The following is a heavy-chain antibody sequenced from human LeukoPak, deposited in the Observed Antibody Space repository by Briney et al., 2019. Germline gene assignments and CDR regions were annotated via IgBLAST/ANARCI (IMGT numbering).Heavy chain of an antibody. Sequence: GGSLRLSCAASGFTFDDYGMSWVRQAPGKGLEWVSGINWNGGSTGYADSVKGRFTISRDNAKNSLYLQMNSLRAEDTAVYYCAKDQSGLYCSSTRCSDAFDIWGQGTMVTVSS. D-gene: IGHD2-2*01. CDR2: INWNGGST. CDR3: AKDQSGLYCSSTRCSDAFDI. CDR1: GFTFDDYG. J-gene: IGHJ3*02. V-gene: IGHV3-20*04.